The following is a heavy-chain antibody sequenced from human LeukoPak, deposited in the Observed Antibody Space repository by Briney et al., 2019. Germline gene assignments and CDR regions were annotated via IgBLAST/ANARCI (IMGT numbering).Heavy chain of an antibody. CDR3: ARLYTTGDGGDYFDY. D-gene: IGHD7-27*01. CDR2: IFYSGST. CDR1: GASISSYY. V-gene: IGHV4-59*08. Sequence: PSETLSLTCTVSGASISSYYWSWIRQPPGKGLEWIGYIFYSGSTNYNPSLKSRVTISVDTSKNQFSLKLSSVTAADTAVYYCARLYTTGDGGDYFDYWGQGALVTVSS. J-gene: IGHJ4*02.